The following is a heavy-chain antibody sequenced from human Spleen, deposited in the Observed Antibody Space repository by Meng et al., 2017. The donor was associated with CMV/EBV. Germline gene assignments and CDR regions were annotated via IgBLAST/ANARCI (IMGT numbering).Heavy chain of an antibody. CDR2: IIPIFGTA. J-gene: IGHJ5*02. CDR1: YA. V-gene: IGHV1-69*05. CDR3: ARALTSITIFGVVESMNWFDP. Sequence: YAIRWVRQAPGQGLELMGGIIPIFGTANYAQKFQGRVTITTDESTSTAYMELSSLRSEDTAVYYCARALTSITIFGVVESMNWFDPWGQGTLVTVSS. D-gene: IGHD3-3*01.